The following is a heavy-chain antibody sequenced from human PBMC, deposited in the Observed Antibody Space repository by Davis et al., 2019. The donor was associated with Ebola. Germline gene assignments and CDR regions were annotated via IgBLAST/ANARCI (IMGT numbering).Heavy chain of an antibody. V-gene: IGHV3-21*01. D-gene: IGHD5-12*01. J-gene: IGHJ4*02. CDR3: ARDIPFSSYDY. CDR2: TGRDGVHM. Sequence: GESLKISCAASGFTFSDYTMNWVRQAPGKGLEWVSSTGRDGVHMFYADSLRGRFTISRDNARNSLYLQMDSLRDDDTAVYYCARDIPFSSYDYWGQGTLVTVSS. CDR1: GFTFSDYT.